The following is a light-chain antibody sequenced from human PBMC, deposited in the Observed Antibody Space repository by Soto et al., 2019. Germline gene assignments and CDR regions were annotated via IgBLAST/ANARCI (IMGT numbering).Light chain of an antibody. CDR3: QQYCSSGYT. CDR1: QSVSSSY. CDR2: GAS. V-gene: IGKV3-20*01. J-gene: IGKJ2*01. Sequence: EIVLTQSPGTRSLSPGERATLSCRASQSVSSSYLAWYQQKPGQAPRLLIYGASSRATGIPDRFSGSGSGTDFTLTINRLEPEDFAVYYCQQYCSSGYTFGQGTKLEIK.